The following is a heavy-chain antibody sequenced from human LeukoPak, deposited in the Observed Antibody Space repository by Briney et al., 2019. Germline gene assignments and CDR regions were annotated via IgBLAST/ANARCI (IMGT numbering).Heavy chain of an antibody. CDR2: ISAYNGNT. Sequence: ASVKVSCKASGYTFTSYGISWVRQAPGQGLELRGWISAYNGNTNYAQKLQGRVTMTTDTSTSTAYMELRSLRSDDTAVYYCARDSIAVAGPSPFDYWGQGTLVTVSS. CDR1: GYTFTSYG. D-gene: IGHD6-19*01. CDR3: ARDSIAVAGPSPFDY. J-gene: IGHJ4*02. V-gene: IGHV1-18*01.